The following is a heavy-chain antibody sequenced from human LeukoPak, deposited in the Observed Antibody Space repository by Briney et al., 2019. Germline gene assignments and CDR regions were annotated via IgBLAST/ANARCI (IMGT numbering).Heavy chain of an antibody. CDR3: AKDRPDSSSWYNSLAFSYYYYGMDV. V-gene: IGHV3-23*01. Sequence: GGSLRLSCAASGFTFSSYAMSWVRQAPGKGLEWVSAISGSGGSTYYADSVKGRFTISRDNSKNTLYLQMNSLRAEDTAVYYCAKDRPDSSSWYNSLAFSYYYYGMDVWGQGTTVTVSS. CDR1: GFTFSSYA. J-gene: IGHJ6*02. D-gene: IGHD6-13*01. CDR2: ISGSGGST.